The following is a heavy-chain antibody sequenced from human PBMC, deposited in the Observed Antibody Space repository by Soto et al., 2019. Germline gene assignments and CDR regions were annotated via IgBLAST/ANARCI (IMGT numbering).Heavy chain of an antibody. V-gene: IGHV3-30*18. CDR1: GIAFSLSG. CDR2: ISSDGGTI. J-gene: IGHJ4*02. Sequence: QVQLVESGGDVVQPGRSLRLSCTASGIAFSLSGMHWVRQAPGKGLEWVAFISSDGGTIYYEDSVKGRFTISRDNSENTVYLQMHSLRADDTAVYYCANDKGRYYFDYWGQGTQVTVSS. CDR3: ANDKGRYYFDY.